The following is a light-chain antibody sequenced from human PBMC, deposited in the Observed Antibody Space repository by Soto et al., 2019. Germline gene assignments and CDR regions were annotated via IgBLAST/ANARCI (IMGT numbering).Light chain of an antibody. CDR2: DTS. V-gene: IGKV3-15*01. Sequence: EIVVTQSPATLSVSPGERVTLSCRASQSVSSSLAWYQQRPGQAPRLLIYDTSTRAAGISARFSGSGSGTEFTLTISSLQSEDFAVYYCQQYIDWPPGTCGQGTAVEIK. CDR1: QSVSSS. J-gene: IGKJ1*01. CDR3: QQYIDWPPGT.